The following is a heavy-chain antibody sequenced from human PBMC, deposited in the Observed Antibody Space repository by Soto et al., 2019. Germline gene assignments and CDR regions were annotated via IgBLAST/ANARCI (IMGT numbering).Heavy chain of an antibody. CDR1: GFTFSGYW. J-gene: IGHJ3*02. D-gene: IGHD3-10*01. CDR3: ARGGSGAFDI. CDR2: IKSDGSST. Sequence: EVQLVESGGGLVQPGGSLRLSCAASGFTFSGYWMFWVRQAPGKGLVWVSRIKSDGSSTNYADSVTGRFTISRDNAKNTLYMQMNSLRAEDKAVYYCARGGSGAFDIWGQGTMVTVSS. V-gene: IGHV3-74*01.